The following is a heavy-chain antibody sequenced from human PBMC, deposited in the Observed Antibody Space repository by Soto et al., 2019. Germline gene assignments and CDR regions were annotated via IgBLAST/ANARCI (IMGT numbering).Heavy chain of an antibody. CDR3: AREGGWYYYYHYGMDV. Sequence: ASVKVSCKASGYTFTSYAMHWVRQAPGQRLEWMGWINAGNGNTKYSQKFQGRVTITRDTSASTAYMELSSLRSEDTAVYYCAREGGWYYYYHYGMDVCGQGTTVTVSS. D-gene: IGHD6-19*01. V-gene: IGHV1-3*01. CDR2: INAGNGNT. J-gene: IGHJ6*02. CDR1: GYTFTSYA.